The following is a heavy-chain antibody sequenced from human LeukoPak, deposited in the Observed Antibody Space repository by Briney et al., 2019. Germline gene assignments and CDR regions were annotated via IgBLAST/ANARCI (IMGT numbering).Heavy chain of an antibody. CDR2: SYYSGST. D-gene: IGHD3-22*01. CDR3: TRGSIAYYYMDV. CDR1: GVSISSYY. J-gene: IGHJ6*03. V-gene: IGHV4-59*01. Sequence: SETLSLTCTVSGVSISSYYWSWIRQPPGKGLEWIGYSYYSGSTNYNPSLKRRVTISVDTSKNQFSLKLSSVTAADTAVYYCTRGSIAYYYMDVWGKGTTVTISS.